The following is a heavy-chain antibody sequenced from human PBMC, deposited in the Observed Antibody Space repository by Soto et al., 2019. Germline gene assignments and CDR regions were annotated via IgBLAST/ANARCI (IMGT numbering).Heavy chain of an antibody. Sequence: ASVKVSCKASGYSLRGNYIHWVRQTPEQGLEWMGWTHPYSSGAVFAQNFQGRVIMTWDTSLTTVYMPLNRLKSDESAVHFCARDLTADGSDNEAIDVWGQGTTVTVSS. CDR3: ARDLTADGSDNEAIDV. CDR1: GYSLRGNY. J-gene: IGHJ6*02. CDR2: THPYSSGA. V-gene: IGHV1-2*02. D-gene: IGHD5-12*01.